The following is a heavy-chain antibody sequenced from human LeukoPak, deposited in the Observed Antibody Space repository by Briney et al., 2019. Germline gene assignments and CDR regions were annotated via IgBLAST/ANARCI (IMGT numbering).Heavy chain of an antibody. Sequence: PSETLSLTCGVDGGSFSGYDWTWVRQAPGKGLEWIGQTNYGGDTNYNPSLKSRVTISVDTSKKQFSLKVTSVTAADTAVYYCARGLGWKVTPMGLFYMDVWGEGATVTVSS. J-gene: IGHJ6*03. D-gene: IGHD1-1*01. CDR3: ARGLGWKVTPMGLFYMDV. CDR1: GGSFSGYD. CDR2: TNYGGDT. V-gene: IGHV4-34*01.